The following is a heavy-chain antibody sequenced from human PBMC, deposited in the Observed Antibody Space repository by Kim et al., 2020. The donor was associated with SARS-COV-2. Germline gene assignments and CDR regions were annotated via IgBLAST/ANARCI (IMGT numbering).Heavy chain of an antibody. Sequence: SETLSLTCAVYGGSFSGYYWSWIRQPPGKGLEWIGEINHSGSTNYNPSLKSRVTISVDTSKNQFSLKLSSVTAADTAVYYCARGSGAHPYNWFDPWGQGTLVTVSS. CDR3: ARGSGAHPYNWFDP. V-gene: IGHV4-34*01. CDR1: GGSFSGYY. D-gene: IGHD4-17*01. J-gene: IGHJ5*02. CDR2: INHSGST.